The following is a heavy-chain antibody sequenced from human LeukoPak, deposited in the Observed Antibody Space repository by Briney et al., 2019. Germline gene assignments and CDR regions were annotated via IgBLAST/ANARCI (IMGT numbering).Heavy chain of an antibody. J-gene: IGHJ6*03. V-gene: IGHV4-34*01. Sequence: PSETLSLTCAVYGGSFSGYYWSWIRQPPGKGLEWSGEINHSGSTNYNPSLKSRVTISVDTSKNQFSLKLSSVTAADTAVYYCARGPRYYYDSSGYYPYYYYYYMDVWGTGTTVTVSS. CDR2: INHSGST. CDR3: ARGPRYYYDSSGYYPYYYYYYMDV. CDR1: GGSFSGYY. D-gene: IGHD3-22*01.